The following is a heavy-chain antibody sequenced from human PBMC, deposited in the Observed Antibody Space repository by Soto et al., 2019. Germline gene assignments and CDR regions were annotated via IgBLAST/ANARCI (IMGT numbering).Heavy chain of an antibody. CDR2: IYYSGST. CDR3: ARRTRDGYNYGYYFDY. Sequence: SETLSLTCTVSGGSISSYYWSWIRQPPGKGLEWIGYIYYSGSTNYNPSLKSRVTISVDTSKNQFSLKLSSVTAADTAVYYCARRTRDGYNYGYYFDYWGQGTLVTVSS. D-gene: IGHD5-12*01. CDR1: GGSISSYY. V-gene: IGHV4-59*01. J-gene: IGHJ4*02.